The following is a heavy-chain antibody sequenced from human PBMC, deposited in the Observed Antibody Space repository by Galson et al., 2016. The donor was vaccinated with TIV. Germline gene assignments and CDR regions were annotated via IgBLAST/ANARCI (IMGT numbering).Heavy chain of an antibody. CDR1: GFSLTTSGMC. CDR2: IDWDDDR. V-gene: IGHV2-70*11. Sequence: PALVKPTQTLTLTCTFSGFSLTTSGMCVSWIRQPPGKALEWLARIDWDDDRYYSPSLKTRLTISKGSSKNQVVLTMTNMDPVDTSTYYCARTLSNGARLDSWGQGALVTVSS. CDR3: ARTLSNGARLDS. D-gene: IGHD7-27*01. J-gene: IGHJ4*02.